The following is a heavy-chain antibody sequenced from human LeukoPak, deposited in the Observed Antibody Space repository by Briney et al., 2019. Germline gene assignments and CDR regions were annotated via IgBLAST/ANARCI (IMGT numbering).Heavy chain of an antibody. V-gene: IGHV3-7*01. Sequence: PGGSLRLSCAVSGFTFSIYWMNWVRQAPGKGLEWVANIKQDGSEKNYVDSVKGRFTISRDNAKSSLFLQMNDLRAEDTAVYYCAKGGRGNGEVYWGQGTLVAVSS. CDR1: GFTFSIYW. CDR2: IKQDGSEK. CDR3: AKGGRGNGEVY. D-gene: IGHD2-8*01. J-gene: IGHJ4*02.